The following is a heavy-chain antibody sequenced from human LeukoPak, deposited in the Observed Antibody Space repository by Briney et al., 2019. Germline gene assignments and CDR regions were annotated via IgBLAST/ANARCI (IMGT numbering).Heavy chain of an antibody. J-gene: IGHJ5*02. CDR3: ARGRRDNWFDP. CDR2: INHSGST. CDR1: GGSFSGYY. V-gene: IGHV4-34*01. Sequence: SETLSLTCAVYGGSFSGYYWSWIRQPPGKGLEWIGEINHSGSTNYNSSPKSRVTISVDTSKNQFSLKLSSVTAADTAVYYCARGRRDNWFDPWGQGTLVTVSS.